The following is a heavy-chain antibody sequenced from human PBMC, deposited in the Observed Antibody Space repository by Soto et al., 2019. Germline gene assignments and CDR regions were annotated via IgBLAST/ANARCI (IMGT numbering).Heavy chain of an antibody. CDR1: GYTFTGYY. J-gene: IGHJ4*02. Sequence: GAPVKVSCKASGYTFTGYYMHWVRQAPGQGLEWMGWINPNSGGTNYAQKFQGRVTMTRDTSISTAYMELSRLRSDDTAVYYCARPQGSLSGWYGVWGQGTLVTVSS. V-gene: IGHV1-2*02. D-gene: IGHD6-19*01. CDR2: INPNSGGT. CDR3: ARPQGSLSGWYGV.